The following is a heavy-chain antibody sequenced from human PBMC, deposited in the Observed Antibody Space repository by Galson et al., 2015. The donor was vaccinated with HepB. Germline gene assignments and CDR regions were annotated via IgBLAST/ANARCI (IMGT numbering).Heavy chain of an antibody. D-gene: IGHD6-19*01. CDR1: GDSVSSHSAA. J-gene: IGHJ4*02. V-gene: IGHV6-1*01. Sequence: CAISGDSVSSHSAAWNWIRQSPSRGLEWLGRTYYRSKWYNDYAVSVKSRITINPDTSKNQFSLQLNSVTPEDTAVYYCASTITPGYSSGWYPLYYFDYWGQGTLVTVSS. CDR2: TYYRSKWYN. CDR3: ASTITPGYSSGWYPLYYFDY.